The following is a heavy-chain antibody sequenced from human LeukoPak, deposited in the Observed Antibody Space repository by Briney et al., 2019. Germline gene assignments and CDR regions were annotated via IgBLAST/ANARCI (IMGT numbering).Heavy chain of an antibody. Sequence: GGSLRLSCAASGFTFSSYWMHWVRQAPGKGLVWVSRINSDGSSTSYADSVKGRFTISRDNAKNTLYLQMNSLRAEDTAVYYCAKEISSSSSWYGDDAFDIWGQGTMVIVSS. CDR2: INSDGSST. CDR3: AKEISSSSSWYGDDAFDI. V-gene: IGHV3-74*01. J-gene: IGHJ3*02. D-gene: IGHD6-13*01. CDR1: GFTFSSYW.